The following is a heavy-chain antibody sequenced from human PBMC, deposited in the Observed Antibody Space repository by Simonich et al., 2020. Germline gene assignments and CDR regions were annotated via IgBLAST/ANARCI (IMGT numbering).Heavy chain of an antibody. CDR3: ATSNLGRYYDYLGD. CDR1: GYTFTDYY. CDR2: VDPEDGET. V-gene: IGHV1-69-2*01. J-gene: IGHJ6*03. D-gene: IGHD1-7*01. Sequence: EVQLVQSGAEVKKLGATVKISCKVSGYTFTDYYMHWVQQAPGKGLEWVGRVDPEDGETIYAEKSQGSGTITAETSTNTAYMERSSLRSEETAVYYCATSNLGRYYDYLGDGGKGTTVTVSS.